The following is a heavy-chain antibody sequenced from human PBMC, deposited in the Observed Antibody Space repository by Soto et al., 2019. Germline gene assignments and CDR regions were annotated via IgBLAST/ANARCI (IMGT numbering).Heavy chain of an antibody. CDR1: GFTFSSYG. D-gene: IGHD6-19*01. J-gene: IGHJ4*02. CDR3: ARVAEQWLVHSAGNYFDY. CDR2: IWYDGSNK. V-gene: IGHV3-33*01. Sequence: QVQLVESGGGVVQPGRSLRLSCAASGFTFSSYGMHWVRQAPGKGLEWVAVIWYDGSNKYYADSVKGRFTISRDNSKNTLYLQMNSLRAEDTAVYYCARVAEQWLVHSAGNYFDYWGRGPLVTVSS.